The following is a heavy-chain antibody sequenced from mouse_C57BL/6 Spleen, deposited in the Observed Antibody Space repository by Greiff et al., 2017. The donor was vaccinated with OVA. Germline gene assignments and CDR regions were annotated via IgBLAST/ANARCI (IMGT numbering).Heavy chain of an antibody. CDR1: GYTFTDYN. J-gene: IGHJ1*03. CDR2: INPNNGGT. Sequence: EVQLQQSGPELVKPGASVKMSCKASGYTFTDYNMHWVKQSHGKSLEWIGYINPNNGGTSYNQKFKGKATLTVNKSSSPAYLELRSLTSEDSAVYYCARTGVYYSGPGVWGTGTTVTVSS. CDR3: ARTGVYYSGPGV. D-gene: IGHD1-1*01. V-gene: IGHV1-22*01.